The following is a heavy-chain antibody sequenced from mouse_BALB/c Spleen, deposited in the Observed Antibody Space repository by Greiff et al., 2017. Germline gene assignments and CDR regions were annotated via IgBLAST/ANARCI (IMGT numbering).Heavy chain of an antibody. Sequence: EVKLVESGGGLVQPGGSLKLSCAASGFTFSSYGMSWVRQTPDKRLELVATINSNGGSTYYPDSVKGRFTISRDNAKNTLYLQMSSLKSEDTAMYYCARHLRHYYAMDDWGQGTSVTVSS. D-gene: IGHD1-2*01. CDR1: GFTFSSYG. V-gene: IGHV5-6-3*01. J-gene: IGHJ4*01. CDR2: INSNGGST. CDR3: ARHLRHYYAMDD.